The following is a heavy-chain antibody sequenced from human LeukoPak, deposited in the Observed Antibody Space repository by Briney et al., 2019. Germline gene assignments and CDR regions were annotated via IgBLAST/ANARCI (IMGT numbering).Heavy chain of an antibody. D-gene: IGHD5-18*01. CDR1: GVSISSSNTY. CDR3: ARHPNSYGRRGIGY. Sequence: SETLSLTCTVSGVSISSSNTYWGWIRQPPGKGLEWIGSIDYSGNTYYNASLKSHVSISIDTSKNQFSLKLSSVTAADTAVYYCARHPNSYGRRGIGYWGQGTLVTVSS. J-gene: IGHJ4*02. CDR2: IDYSGNT. V-gene: IGHV4-39*01.